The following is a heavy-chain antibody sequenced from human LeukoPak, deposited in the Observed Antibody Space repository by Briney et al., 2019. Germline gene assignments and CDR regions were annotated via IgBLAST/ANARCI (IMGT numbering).Heavy chain of an antibody. Sequence: GGSLRLSCAASGFIFSSYSMSWVRQAPGKGLEWVSVITGSGGNTYYADSVKGRFTISRDNSKNTLYLQMNSLRAEDTAVYYCATEIQSYDFWSGYETNYFDYWGQGTLVTVSS. CDR2: ITGSGGNT. D-gene: IGHD3-3*01. J-gene: IGHJ4*02. V-gene: IGHV3-23*01. CDR3: ATEIQSYDFWSGYETNYFDY. CDR1: GFIFSSYS.